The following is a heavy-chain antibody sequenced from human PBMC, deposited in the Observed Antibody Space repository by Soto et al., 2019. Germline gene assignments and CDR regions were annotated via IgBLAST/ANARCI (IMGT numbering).Heavy chain of an antibody. CDR2: ISYDGNDK. CDR3: ARDYGSSWYATSL. Sequence: PGGSLRLSCAASGFTFSRYAMHWVRQAPGKGLDWVAVISYDGNDKHYADSVKGRFTISRDNSKNTLYLQMNSLRAEDTAIYYCARDYGSSWYATSLWGQGTLVTVS. CDR1: GFTFSRYA. D-gene: IGHD6-13*01. V-gene: IGHV3-30-3*01. J-gene: IGHJ4*02.